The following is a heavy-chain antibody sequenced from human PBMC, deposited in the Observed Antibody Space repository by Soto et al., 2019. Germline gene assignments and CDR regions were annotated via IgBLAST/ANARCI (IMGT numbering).Heavy chain of an antibody. J-gene: IGHJ6*02. CDR1: GFTFSSYA. CDR2: ISGSGGST. V-gene: IGHV3-23*01. CDR3: AKREDYYYYGMDV. Sequence: LRLSCAASGFTFSSYAISWVRRAPGKGLDLVSAISGSGGSTYYADSVKGRFTISRDNSKNTLYLQMNSLRAEDPAVYYCAKREDYYYYGMDVWGQGTTVTVSS.